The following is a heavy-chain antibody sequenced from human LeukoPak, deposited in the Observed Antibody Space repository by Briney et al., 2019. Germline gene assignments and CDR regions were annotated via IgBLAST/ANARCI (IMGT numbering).Heavy chain of an antibody. Sequence: SETLSLTCTVSGRSISSYYWSWIRQPAGKGLESIGRIYTSGSTSYNPSLKSRVTMSVDTSKNQFSLKLSSVTAADTAVYYCARDEPSGWYMDYWGQGTLVTVSS. J-gene: IGHJ4*02. V-gene: IGHV4-4*07. D-gene: IGHD6-19*01. CDR1: GRSISSYY. CDR3: ARDEPSGWYMDY. CDR2: IYTSGST.